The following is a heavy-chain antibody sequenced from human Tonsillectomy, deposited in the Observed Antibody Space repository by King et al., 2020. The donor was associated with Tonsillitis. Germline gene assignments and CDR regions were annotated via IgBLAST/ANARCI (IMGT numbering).Heavy chain of an antibody. V-gene: IGHV3-48*03. Sequence: QLVQSGGGLEQPGGSLRLSCAASGFTFSSYEMNWVRQAPGKGLEWVSYTSSSGSTIYYADSVKGRFTISRDNAKNSLYLQMNSLRAEDTAVYYCASGPYSAYDYNWFDPWGQGTLVTVSS. J-gene: IGHJ5*02. D-gene: IGHD5-12*01. CDR1: GFTFSSYE. CDR3: ASGPYSAYDYNWFDP. CDR2: TSSSGSTI.